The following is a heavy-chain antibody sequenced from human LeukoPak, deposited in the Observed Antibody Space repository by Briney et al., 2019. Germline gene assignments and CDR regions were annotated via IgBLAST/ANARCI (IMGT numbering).Heavy chain of an antibody. CDR1: GYSFTSYW. V-gene: IGHV5-10-1*01. Sequence: ASVKISCKGSGYSFTSYWISWVRQMPGKGLEWMGRIDPSDSYTNYSPSFQGHVTISADKSISTAYLQWSSLKASDTAMYYCARLTVGASAYYYGMDVWGQGTTVTVSS. D-gene: IGHD1-26*01. CDR3: ARLTVGASAYYYGMDV. J-gene: IGHJ6*02. CDR2: IDPSDSYT.